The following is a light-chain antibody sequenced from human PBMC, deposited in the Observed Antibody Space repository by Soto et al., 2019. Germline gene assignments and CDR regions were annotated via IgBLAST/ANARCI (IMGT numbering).Light chain of an antibody. Sequence: DIQMTQSPSTLSASVGDRVTITCRASQSVSSWLAWYQQKPGKAPKLLTYKASSLESGVPSRFSGSGSGTEFTLTISSLQPDDFASYYCQQYNSYSITFGQGTRLGIK. V-gene: IGKV1-5*03. J-gene: IGKJ5*01. CDR3: QQYNSYSIT. CDR1: QSVSSW. CDR2: KAS.